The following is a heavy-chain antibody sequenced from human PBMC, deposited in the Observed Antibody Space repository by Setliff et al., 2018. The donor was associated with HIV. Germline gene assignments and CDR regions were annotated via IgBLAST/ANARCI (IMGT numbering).Heavy chain of an antibody. CDR3: ARGRRVSSNYYYYYYMDV. CDR2: IYDSGDI. Sequence: PGGSLRLSCAASGFTFNKAWMNWVRQAPGKGLEWVSRIYDSGDIWYADSVKGRFTISRDNAKNSLYLQMNSLGAEDTAVYYCARGRRVSSNYYYYYYMDVWGKGTTVTVSS. V-gene: IGHV3-21*04. J-gene: IGHJ6*03. D-gene: IGHD2-2*01. CDR1: GFTFNKAW.